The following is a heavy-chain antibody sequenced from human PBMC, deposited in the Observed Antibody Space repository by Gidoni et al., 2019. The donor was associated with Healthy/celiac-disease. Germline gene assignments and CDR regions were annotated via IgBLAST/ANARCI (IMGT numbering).Heavy chain of an antibody. CDR1: GGSFSGYY. Sequence: QVQLQQWGAGLLKPSETLSLTCAVYGGSFSGYYWSWIRQPPGKGLEWIGEINHSGSTNYNPSLKSRVTISVDTSKNQFSLKLSSVTAADTAVYYCARGRKYIAARPPPFDPWGQGTLVTVSS. D-gene: IGHD6-6*01. CDR2: INHSGST. CDR3: ARGRKYIAARPPPFDP. V-gene: IGHV4-34*01. J-gene: IGHJ5*02.